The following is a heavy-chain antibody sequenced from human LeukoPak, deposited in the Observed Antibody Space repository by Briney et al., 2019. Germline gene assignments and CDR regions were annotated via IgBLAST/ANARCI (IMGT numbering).Heavy chain of an antibody. J-gene: IGHJ4*02. CDR3: AKDPAGSGTDDRYFDY. V-gene: IGHV3-23*01. CDR1: GFTFSSYA. CDR2: ISGSGGST. Sequence: GGSLRLSAAASGFTFSSYAMSWVRQAPGKGLEWVSAISGSGGSTYYADSVKGRFTISRDNSKNTLYLQMNSLRAEDTAVYYCAKDPAGSGTDDRYFDYWGQGTLVTVSS. D-gene: IGHD3-10*01.